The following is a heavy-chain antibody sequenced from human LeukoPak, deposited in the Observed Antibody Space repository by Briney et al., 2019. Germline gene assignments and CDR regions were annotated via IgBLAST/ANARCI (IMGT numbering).Heavy chain of an antibody. J-gene: IGHJ3*02. V-gene: IGHV4-59*01. CDR3: ARDLKLDGSSGYYAFDI. CDR2: DYYSGSS. D-gene: IGHD3-22*01. CDR1: GGSITDYY. Sequence: SSETLSLTCTVSGGSITDYYWGWIRQPPGKGLEWIGYDYYSGSSNYNPSLKSRVTISVDTSKSQFSLKMSSVTAADTAVYYCARDLKLDGSSGYYAFDIWGQGTMVTVSS.